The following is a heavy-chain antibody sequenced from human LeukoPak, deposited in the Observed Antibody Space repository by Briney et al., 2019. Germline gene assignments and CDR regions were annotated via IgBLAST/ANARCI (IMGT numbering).Heavy chain of an antibody. CDR3: ERERIDNDYEA. CDR2: ISWYGGST. V-gene: IGHV3-20*04. Sequence: PGGSLRLSCAASGFTFGGYGMSWICHAPAKGLGLECVISWYGGSTGYADSVKGRFTISRDNSKNTLDLQMHSLRVEDTAVYFCERERIDNDYEAWGRGILVTVSS. CDR1: GFTFGGYG. D-gene: IGHD3-22*01. J-gene: IGHJ5*02.